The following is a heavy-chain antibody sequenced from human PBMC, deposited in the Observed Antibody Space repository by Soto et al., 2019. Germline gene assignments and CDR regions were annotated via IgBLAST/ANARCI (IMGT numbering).Heavy chain of an antibody. V-gene: IGHV4-34*01. CDR3: ARVERGTATTVVDAFDI. Sequence: QVQLQQWGAGLLKPSETLSLTCAVSGEFVSSGNYYWCWIRQPPGKGLEWIGAMSHSGGTHFNPSLKSRVIISVDTSKNQFSLKMSSVTAADTALYYCARVERGTATTVVDAFDIWGPGTMVTVSS. CDR2: MSHSGGT. J-gene: IGHJ3*02. D-gene: IGHD2-21*02. CDR1: GEFVSSGNYY.